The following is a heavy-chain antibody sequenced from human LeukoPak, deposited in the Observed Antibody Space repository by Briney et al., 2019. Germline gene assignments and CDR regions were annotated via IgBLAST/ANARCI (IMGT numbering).Heavy chain of an antibody. Sequence: GESLKISCKGSGYSFTSYWIGWARQMPGKGLEWMGTIYAGDSDTTYSPSLQGQVTISADKSISTAYLQWSSLKASDTAMYYCARQVVMVIGATLESSARAFDVWGQGTMVTVSS. V-gene: IGHV5-51*01. CDR1: GYSFTSYW. CDR2: IYAGDSDT. D-gene: IGHD2-15*01. J-gene: IGHJ3*01. CDR3: ARQVVMVIGATLESSARAFDV.